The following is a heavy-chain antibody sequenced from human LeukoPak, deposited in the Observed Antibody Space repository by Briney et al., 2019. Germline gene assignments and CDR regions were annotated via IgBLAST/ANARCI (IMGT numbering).Heavy chain of an antibody. J-gene: IGHJ4*02. CDR1: GFTFSSYW. Sequence: GGSLRLSCAASGFTFSSYWMRGVRPAPGKGLEWVSSITSSSSSIYYADSVKGRFTISRDNAENSLYLQMNSLRAEDTAVYYCARSYTAMATGHFDYWGQGALVTVSS. CDR2: ITSSSSSI. CDR3: ARSYTAMATGHFDY. V-gene: IGHV3-21*01. D-gene: IGHD5-18*01.